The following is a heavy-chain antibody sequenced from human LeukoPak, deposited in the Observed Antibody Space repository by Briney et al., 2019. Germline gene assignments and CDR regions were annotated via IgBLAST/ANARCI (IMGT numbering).Heavy chain of an antibody. CDR1: GGSISSYY. CDR2: IYYRGST. Sequence: SETLSLTCTVSGGSISSYYWSWIRQPPGKALEGVGYIYYRGSTNYKPSLKGRVTISVDTSKNQFSLKLNSVTAADTAVYYCARVFLPGDYVGGDFDPWGQGTLVTVSS. D-gene: IGHD4-17*01. CDR3: ARVFLPGDYVGGDFDP. J-gene: IGHJ5*02. V-gene: IGHV4-59*01.